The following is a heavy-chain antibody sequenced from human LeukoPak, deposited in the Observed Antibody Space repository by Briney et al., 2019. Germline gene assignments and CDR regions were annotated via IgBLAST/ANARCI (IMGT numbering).Heavy chain of an antibody. V-gene: IGHV1-24*01. Sequence: ASVKVSCKVSGYTLTELSMHWVRQAPGKGLEWMGGLDPEDGETIYAQKFQGRVTMTEDTSTDTAYMELSSLRSEDTAVYYCATGPGTTVDYWYFDLWGRGTLVTVSS. CDR3: ATGPGTTVDYWYFDL. J-gene: IGHJ2*01. CDR2: LDPEDGET. D-gene: IGHD1-1*01. CDR1: GYTLTELS.